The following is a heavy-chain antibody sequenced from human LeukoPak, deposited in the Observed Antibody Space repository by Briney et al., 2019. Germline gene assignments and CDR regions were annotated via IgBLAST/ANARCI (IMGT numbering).Heavy chain of an antibody. CDR3: ARDRGYSYGSIDY. J-gene: IGHJ4*02. V-gene: IGHV3-7*01. CDR1: GFTFSSYW. Sequence: PGGSLRLSCAASGFTFSSYWMSWVRRAPGKGLEWVANIKQDGSEKYYVDSVKGRFTISRDNAKNSLYLQMNSLRAEDTAVYYCARDRGYSYGSIDYWGQGTLVTVSS. D-gene: IGHD5-18*01. CDR2: IKQDGSEK.